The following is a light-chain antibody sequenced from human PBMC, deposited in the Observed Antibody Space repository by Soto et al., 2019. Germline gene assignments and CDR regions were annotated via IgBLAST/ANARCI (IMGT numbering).Light chain of an antibody. J-gene: IGKJ2*01. CDR3: QQYNSYQYT. CDR1: QTISNW. CDR2: DAY. V-gene: IGKV1-5*01. Sequence: DIQMTQSPSTLSASVGDRVTITCRASQTISNWLAWSQQKPGQAPKLLIYDAYSSESGVPSRFSGSASGTEFTLTISSLQPDDFATYYCQQYNSYQYTFGQGTNLEI.